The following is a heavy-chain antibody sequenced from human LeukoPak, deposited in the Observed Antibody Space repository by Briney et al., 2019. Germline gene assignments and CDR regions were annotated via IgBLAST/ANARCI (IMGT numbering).Heavy chain of an antibody. J-gene: IGHJ5*02. D-gene: IGHD3-16*02. CDR3: ARDFRHEIFGGVIA. V-gene: IGHV4-39*07. CDR2: IYYSGST. Sequence: PSETLSLTCTVSGGSISSSSYYWGWIRQPPGKGLEWIGSIYYSGSTYYNPSLKSRVTISVDTSKNQFSLKLSSVTAADTAVYYCARDFRHEIFGGVIAWGQGTLVTVSS. CDR1: GGSISSSSYY.